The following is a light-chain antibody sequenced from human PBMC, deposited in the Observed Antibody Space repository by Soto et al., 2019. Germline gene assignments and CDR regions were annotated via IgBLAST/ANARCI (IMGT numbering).Light chain of an antibody. Sequence: QSVLTQPASVSASPGQSTTISCTGTSSDVGAYNYVSWYQQHPGKAPKLMIYEVNNRPSAVSNRFSGSKSGNTASLTIYGLQAEEQADYYCSSYTSGSTVWVFGRGTQLTV. CDR2: EVN. CDR3: SSYTSGSTVWV. J-gene: IGLJ3*02. CDR1: SSDVGAYNY. V-gene: IGLV2-14*01.